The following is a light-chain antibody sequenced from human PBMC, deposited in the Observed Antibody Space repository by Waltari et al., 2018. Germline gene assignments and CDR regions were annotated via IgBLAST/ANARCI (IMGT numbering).Light chain of an antibody. J-gene: IGKJ1*01. Sequence: EIVMTQSPATLSVSPGARATLSCRASQSVSSNLAWYQQTPGQAPRLLIYGASTRATGIPARFSGRGSGTEFTLTISSLQSEDFAVYYCQQYNNWPRTFGQGTKVEIK. CDR1: QSVSSN. V-gene: IGKV3-15*01. CDR3: QQYNNWPRT. CDR2: GAS.